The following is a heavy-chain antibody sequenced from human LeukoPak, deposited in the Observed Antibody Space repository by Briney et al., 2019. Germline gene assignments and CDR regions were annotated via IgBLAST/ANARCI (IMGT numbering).Heavy chain of an antibody. V-gene: IGHV3-66*01. Sequence: PGGSLRLSRAASGFTVSSIYMSWVRQAPGKGLEWVSVIYSGGGSTNYADSVKGRFTISRDNSKNTLYLQMNSLRVEDTAVYYCAREDIVGAGYFDYWGQGTLVTVSS. CDR3: AREDIVGAGYFDY. CDR2: IYSGGGST. CDR1: GFTVSSIY. J-gene: IGHJ4*02. D-gene: IGHD1-26*01.